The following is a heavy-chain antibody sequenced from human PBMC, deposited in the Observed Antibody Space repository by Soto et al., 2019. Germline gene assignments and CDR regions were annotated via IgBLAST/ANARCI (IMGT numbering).Heavy chain of an antibody. CDR2: IYYSGST. CDR3: ARSPNYYYYGFDV. D-gene: IGHD3-10*01. Sequence: SETLSLTCTVSGGSVSSCDYFWSWLRQSPGKRLEWIAYIYYSGSTNYNPSLKSRATISVDTSKSQVSLTLTSMTAADAALYYCARSPNYYYYGFDVWGQGTAVTVSS. V-gene: IGHV4-61*08. J-gene: IGHJ6*02. CDR1: GGSVSSCDYF.